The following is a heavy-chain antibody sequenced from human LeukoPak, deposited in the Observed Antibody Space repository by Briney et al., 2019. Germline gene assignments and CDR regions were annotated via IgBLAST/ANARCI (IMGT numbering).Heavy chain of an antibody. CDR3: AAHSYYDPYYFDY. V-gene: IGHV1-69*13. CDR1: GGTFSSYA. CDR2: IIPIFGTA. D-gene: IGHD3-22*01. J-gene: IGHJ4*02. Sequence: ASVKVSCKASGGTFSSYAISWVRQAPGQGLEWMGGIIPIFGTANYAQKFQGRVTITADESTSTAYMELSSLRSEDTAVYYCAAHSYYDPYYFDYWGQGTLVTVSS.